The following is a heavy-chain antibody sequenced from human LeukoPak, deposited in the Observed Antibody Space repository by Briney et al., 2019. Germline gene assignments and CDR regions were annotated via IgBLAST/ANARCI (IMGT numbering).Heavy chain of an antibody. CDR2: IRYDGSNK. CDR1: GFTFTRNW. D-gene: IGHD2-2*01. CDR3: ARDHPEYCSSTSCPPHYYMDV. J-gene: IGHJ6*03. V-gene: IGHV3-30*02. Sequence: TGGSLRLSCVGSGFTFTRNWMSWVRQAPGKGLEWVAFIRYDGSNKYYTDSVKGRFTISRDNAKNSLYLQMNSLRAEDTAVYYCARDHPEYCSSTSCPPHYYMDVWGKGTTVTISS.